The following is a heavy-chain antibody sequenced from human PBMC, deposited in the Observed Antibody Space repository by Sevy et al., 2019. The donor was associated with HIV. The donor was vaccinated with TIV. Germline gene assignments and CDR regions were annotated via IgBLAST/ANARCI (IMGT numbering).Heavy chain of an antibody. CDR3: AKRYCSTITGYDDDFWNPYYFYGLDV. V-gene: IGHV3-23*01. J-gene: IGHJ6*02. CDR1: GFIFSNYP. Sequence: GGSLRLSCAASGFIFSNYPMSWVRHSPGKGLEWVSDISAGGTTTYYADSVEGRFTISRDNSKNTVSLQMNRLGAEDTAIYYCAKRYCSTITGYDDDFWNPYYFYGLDVWGQGITVTVSS. D-gene: IGHD2-2*01. CDR2: ISAGGTTT.